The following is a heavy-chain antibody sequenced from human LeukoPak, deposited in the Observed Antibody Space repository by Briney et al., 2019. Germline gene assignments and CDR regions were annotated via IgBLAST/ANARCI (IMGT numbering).Heavy chain of an antibody. CDR2: IKQDGSEK. CDR3: TTAPIMITFGGVVGDY. J-gene: IGHJ4*02. D-gene: IGHD3-16*01. CDR1: GFTFSSYW. Sequence: PGGSLRLSCAASGFTFSSYWMSWVRQAPGKGLEWVANIKQDGSEKYYVDSVKGRFTISRDNAKNSLYLQMNSLKTEDTAVYYCTTAPIMITFGGVVGDYWGQGTLVTVSS. V-gene: IGHV3-7*03.